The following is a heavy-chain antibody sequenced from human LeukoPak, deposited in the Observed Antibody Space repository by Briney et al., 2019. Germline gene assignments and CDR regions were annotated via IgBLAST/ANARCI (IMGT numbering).Heavy chain of an antibody. CDR3: ARGPRPRIVVVPAAMRGGGRYYYGMDG. Sequence: GSLRLSCAASGFTFSNAWMSWVRQAPGKGLEWIGEINHSGSTNYNPSLKSRVTISVDTSKNQFSLKLSSVTAADTAVYYCARGPRPRIVVVPAAMRGGGRYYYGMDGWGKGTTVTVS. V-gene: IGHV4-34*01. CDR2: INHSGST. CDR1: GFTFSNAW. J-gene: IGHJ6*04. D-gene: IGHD2-2*01.